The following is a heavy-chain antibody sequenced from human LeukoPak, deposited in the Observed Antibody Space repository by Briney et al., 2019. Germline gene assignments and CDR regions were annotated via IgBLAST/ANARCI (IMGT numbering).Heavy chain of an antibody. CDR2: IYYSGST. Sequence: SETLSLTCTVSGGSISSSSYYWGWIRQPPGKGLEWIGSIYYSGSTYYNPSLKSRVTISVDTSKNQFSLKLSSVTAADTAVYHCASPIVGAPHWGQGTMVTVSS. CDR3: ASPIVGAPH. V-gene: IGHV4-39*01. J-gene: IGHJ3*01. CDR1: GGSISSSSYY. D-gene: IGHD1-26*01.